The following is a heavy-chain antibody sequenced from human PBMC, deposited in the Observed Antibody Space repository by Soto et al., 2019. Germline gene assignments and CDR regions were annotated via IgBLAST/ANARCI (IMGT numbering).Heavy chain of an antibody. D-gene: IGHD3-10*01. J-gene: IGHJ4*02. CDR3: GRDRGGGGY. CDR2: IYSGGYT. V-gene: IGHV3-53*01. CDR1: GFTVSNNY. Sequence: EVQLVESGGGLIQPGGSLRLSCAVSGFTVSNNYMSWVRQAPGKGLEGVSVIYSGGYTAYGDSVKGRFTISRDNSKNTFNLKMKRRGAAAPAVYYCGRDRGGGGYWGQGTLVTVSS.